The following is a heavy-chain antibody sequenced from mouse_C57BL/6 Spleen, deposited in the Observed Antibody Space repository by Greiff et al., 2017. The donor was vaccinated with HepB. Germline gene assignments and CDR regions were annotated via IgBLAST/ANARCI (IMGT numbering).Heavy chain of an antibody. CDR2: ISDGGSYT. Sequence: EVQVVESGGGLVKPGGSLKLSCAASGFTFSSYAMSWVRQTPEKRLEWVATISDGGSYTYYPDNVKGRFTISRDNAKNNLYLQMSHLKSEDTAMYYCARARGYGNDWYFEVWGTGTTGTVSS. D-gene: IGHD2-10*02. J-gene: IGHJ1*03. CDR1: GFTFSSYA. CDR3: ARARGYGNDWYFEV. V-gene: IGHV5-4*01.